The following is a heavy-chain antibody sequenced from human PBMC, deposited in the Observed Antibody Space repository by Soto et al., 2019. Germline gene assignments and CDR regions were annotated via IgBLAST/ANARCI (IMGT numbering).Heavy chain of an antibody. CDR2: IIGSGGST. J-gene: IGHJ4*02. V-gene: IGHV3-23*01. D-gene: IGHD2-2*01. Sequence: EVQLLESGGGLVQPGGSLRLSCAASGFTFSSYAMSWVRQAPGKGLEWVSSIIGSGGSTYYADSVKGRFTISRDNSKNTLYLRMKGRGAEDTPVYYCAAWIVVVPAALDYWGQGPRSPSPQ. CDR3: AAWIVVVPAALDY. CDR1: GFTFSSYA.